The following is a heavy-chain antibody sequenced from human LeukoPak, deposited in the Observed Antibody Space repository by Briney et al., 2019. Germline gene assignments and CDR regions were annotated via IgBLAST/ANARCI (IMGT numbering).Heavy chain of an antibody. CDR2: IYSGGST. J-gene: IGHJ4*02. CDR1: GFTFSNNY. Sequence: GGSLRLSCAASGFTFSNNYMSWVRQAPGKGLEWVSVIYSGGSTYYADSVKGRFTISRDNSKNTLYLQMNSLRAEDTAVYYCARNSYSSSWYFDYWGQGTLVTVSS. V-gene: IGHV3-53*01. D-gene: IGHD6-13*01. CDR3: ARNSYSSSWYFDY.